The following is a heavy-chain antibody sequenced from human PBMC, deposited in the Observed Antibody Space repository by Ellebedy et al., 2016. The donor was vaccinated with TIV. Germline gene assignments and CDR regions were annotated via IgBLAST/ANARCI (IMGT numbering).Heavy chain of an antibody. D-gene: IGHD6-13*01. V-gene: IGHV3-23*01. J-gene: IGHJ6*02. CDR1: GFTFGSYA. Sequence: GESLKTSCSASGFTFGSYAMTWVRQAPGKGLEWVSGINGGGTTYHADSVKGRFTISGDNSKNTLYLQMNSLRVEDTAVYFCAKARRWATDPYYGLDVWGQGTTVTGSS. CDR3: AKARRWATDPYYGLDV. CDR2: INGGGTT.